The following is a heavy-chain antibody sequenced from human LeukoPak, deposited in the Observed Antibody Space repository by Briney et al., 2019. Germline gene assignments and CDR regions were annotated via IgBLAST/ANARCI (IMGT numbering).Heavy chain of an antibody. Sequence: PGESLKISCKGSGYSFTSYWIGWVRQMPGKGLEWMGIIYPGDSDTRYSPSFQGQVTISADKSISPAYLQWSSLKASDTAMYYCARLGGDLGYCSSTSCFDNWFDPWGQGTLVTVSS. J-gene: IGHJ5*02. CDR2: IYPGDSDT. CDR3: ARLGGDLGYCSSTSCFDNWFDP. V-gene: IGHV5-51*01. D-gene: IGHD2-2*01. CDR1: GYSFTSYW.